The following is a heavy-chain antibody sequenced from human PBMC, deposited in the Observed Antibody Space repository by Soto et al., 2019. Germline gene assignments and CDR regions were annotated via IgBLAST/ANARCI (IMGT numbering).Heavy chain of an antibody. CDR2: IYWNDDE. J-gene: IGHJ4*02. D-gene: IGHD3-22*01. V-gene: IGHV2-5*01. Sequence: QLTLKESGPTLVKPTQTLTLTCTFSGFSLSTNVVGVGWIRQPPGKALEWLALIYWNDDERYSPSLKSRLTITKDTSKNQVVLTMTNMDPVDTATYFCAHGIPTKTFYDTSGYYPYYFDYWGQGTLVTVSS. CDR1: GFSLSTNVVG. CDR3: AHGIPTKTFYDTSGYYPYYFDY.